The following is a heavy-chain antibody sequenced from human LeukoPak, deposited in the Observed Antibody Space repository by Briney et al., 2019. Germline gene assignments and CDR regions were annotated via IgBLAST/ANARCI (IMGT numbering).Heavy chain of an antibody. V-gene: IGHV3-74*01. CDR3: ARDPPEWELPQDY. Sequence: GGSLRLSCAASGFTFSSFPMHWVRQAPGKGLVWVSRINSDGSSTSYADSVKGRFTISRDNAKNTLYLQMNSLRGEDTAVYYCARDPPEWELPQDYWGRGTLVAVSS. CDR2: INSDGSST. CDR1: GFTFSSFP. D-gene: IGHD1-26*01. J-gene: IGHJ4*02.